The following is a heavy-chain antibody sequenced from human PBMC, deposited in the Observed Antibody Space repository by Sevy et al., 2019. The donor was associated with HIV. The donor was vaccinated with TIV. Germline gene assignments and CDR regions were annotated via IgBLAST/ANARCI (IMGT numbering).Heavy chain of an antibody. Sequence: SETLSLTCTVSGYSISSGYYWGWIRQPPGKGLEWIGEINHSGSTNYNPSLKSRVTISVDTSKNQFSLKLSSVTAADTAVYYCARIAVAGLDYWGQGTLVTV. D-gene: IGHD6-19*01. CDR3: ARIAVAGLDY. CDR1: GYSISSGYY. J-gene: IGHJ4*02. V-gene: IGHV4-38-2*02. CDR2: INHSGST.